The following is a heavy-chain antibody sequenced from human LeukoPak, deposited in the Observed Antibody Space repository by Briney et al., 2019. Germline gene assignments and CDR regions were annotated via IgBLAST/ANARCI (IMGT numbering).Heavy chain of an antibody. V-gene: IGHV3-30*18. CDR3: AKDQEVTMVRGVIPLDY. CDR2: ISYDGSNK. CDR1: GFTFSGYG. D-gene: IGHD3-10*01. J-gene: IGHJ4*02. Sequence: GGSLRLSCAASGFTFSGYGMHWVRQAPGKGLEWVAVISYDGSNKYYADSVKGRFTISRDNSKNTLYLQMNSLRAEDTAVYYCAKDQEVTMVRGVIPLDYWGQGTLVTVSS.